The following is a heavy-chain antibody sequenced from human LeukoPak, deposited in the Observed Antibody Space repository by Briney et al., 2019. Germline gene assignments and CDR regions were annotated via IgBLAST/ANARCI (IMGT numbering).Heavy chain of an antibody. V-gene: IGHV3-74*01. CDR3: ARDPAYGDLFDY. Sequence: PGGCLRLSCAASGFSFSNYWMHWVRQAPGEGRVWVLRINSDGSSTSYADSVKGRFTISRDNAKSTLYLQMNSLRAEDTAVYYCARDPAYGDLFDYWGQGTLVTVSS. CDR1: GFSFSNYW. D-gene: IGHD4-17*01. CDR2: INSDGSST. J-gene: IGHJ4*02.